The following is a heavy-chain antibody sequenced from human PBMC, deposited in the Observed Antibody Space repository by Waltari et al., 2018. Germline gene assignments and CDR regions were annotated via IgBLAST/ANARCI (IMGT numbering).Heavy chain of an antibody. J-gene: IGHJ4*02. CDR1: GYTFTGYY. Sequence: QVQLVQSGAEVKKPGASVKVSCKASGYTFTGYYMHWVRQAPGQGLEWMGWINPNSGGTNYAQKFQGRVTMTRDTSISTAYMELSRLRSDDTAVYYCARIGQLYFPDTAIDYWGQGTLVTVSS. CDR2: INPNSGGT. CDR3: ARIGQLYFPDTAIDY. D-gene: IGHD5-18*01. V-gene: IGHV1-2*02.